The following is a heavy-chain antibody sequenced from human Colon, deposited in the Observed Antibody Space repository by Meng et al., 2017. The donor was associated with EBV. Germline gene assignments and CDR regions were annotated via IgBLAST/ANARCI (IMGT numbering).Heavy chain of an antibody. CDR3: GRDQGRELINN. V-gene: IGHV4-4*02. CDR2: MYHSGTT. J-gene: IGHJ4*02. D-gene: IGHD1-7*01. Sequence: QLQESGPGLVKPSGXLSLTCVVSGGSISSSYWWTWVRQSPGKGLEWIGEMYHSGTTNYNPSLKSRVDISVDKSKNQFYLSLFSVTAADTAVYYCGRDQGRELINNWGQGTLVTVSS. CDR1: GGSISSSYW.